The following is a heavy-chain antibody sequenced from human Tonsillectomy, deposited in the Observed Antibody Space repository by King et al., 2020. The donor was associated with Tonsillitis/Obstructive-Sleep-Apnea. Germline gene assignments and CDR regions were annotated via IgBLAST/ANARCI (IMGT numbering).Heavy chain of an antibody. V-gene: IGHV3-33*01. Sequence: VQLVESGGGVVQPGRSLRLSCAASGFTFSTYGFHWVRQAPGKGLEWVAVIWYDGSNKYYADSVKGRFTISRDNSMNTLYLQMNNLRAEDTAVYYYARGEGFGELFHGGDYWGQGTLVTVSS. D-gene: IGHD3-10*01. CDR2: IWYDGSNK. CDR1: GFTFSTYG. J-gene: IGHJ4*02. CDR3: ARGEGFGELFHGGDY.